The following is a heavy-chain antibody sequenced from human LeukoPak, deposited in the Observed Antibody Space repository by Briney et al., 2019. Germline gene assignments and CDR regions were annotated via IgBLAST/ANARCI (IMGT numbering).Heavy chain of an antibody. J-gene: IGHJ1*01. CDR1: GFSFSDYY. Sequence: GGSLRLFCEASGFSFSDYYMDWVRQAPGKGLEWVGRIRNKVNDYAKEYAASVKDRFTISRDDSKNSLYLQMNSLKSEDTAVYYCARGVRYFYGSTIYEYWGQGTLVTVSS. V-gene: IGHV3-72*01. CDR3: ARGVRYFYGSTIYEY. D-gene: IGHD3-22*01. CDR2: IRNKVNDYAK.